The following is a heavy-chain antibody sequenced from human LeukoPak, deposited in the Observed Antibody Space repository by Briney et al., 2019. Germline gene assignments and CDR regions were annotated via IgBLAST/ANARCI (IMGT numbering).Heavy chain of an antibody. Sequence: SGGSLRLSCAGSGFTFTSYSMNWVRQAPGKGLEWVSTISGGGGSTYYADSVKGRFTISRDNSKNTLYLQVNSLRAEDTAMYYCAKRQGSSASCYDYWGQGTLVTVSS. CDR1: GFTFTSYS. CDR3: AKRQGSSASCYDY. V-gene: IGHV3-23*01. J-gene: IGHJ4*02. CDR2: ISGGGGST. D-gene: IGHD2-2*01.